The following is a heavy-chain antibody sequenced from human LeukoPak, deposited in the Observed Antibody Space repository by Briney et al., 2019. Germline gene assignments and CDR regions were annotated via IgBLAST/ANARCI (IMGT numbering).Heavy chain of an antibody. CDR1: GFTFDDYA. V-gene: IGHV3-9*01. CDR3: AKDTRAGGYNLY. J-gene: IGHJ4*02. D-gene: IGHD1-14*01. CDR2: ISWNSGSI. Sequence: GGSLRLSCAASGFTFDDYAMHWVRQAPGKSLEWVSGISWNSGSIGYADSVKGRFTISRDNAKNSLYLQMNSLRAEDTALYYCAKDTRAGGYNLYWGQGTLVTVSS.